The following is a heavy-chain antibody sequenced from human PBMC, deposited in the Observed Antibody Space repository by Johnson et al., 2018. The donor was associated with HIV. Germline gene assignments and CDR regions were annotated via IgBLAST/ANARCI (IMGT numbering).Heavy chain of an antibody. CDR1: GFSFSDYY. Sequence: VESGGGLVKPGGSLRLSCAASGFSFSDYYMSWIRQAPGKGPEWVSYISSSGSTVYYADSVKGRFTISRDNAKNSLYLQMNSLRVEDTAVYYCAREGRGAPHDAFDIWGQGTMVTVSS. CDR3: AREGRGAPHDAFDI. V-gene: IGHV3-11*04. D-gene: IGHD2-15*01. CDR2: ISSSGSTV. J-gene: IGHJ3*02.